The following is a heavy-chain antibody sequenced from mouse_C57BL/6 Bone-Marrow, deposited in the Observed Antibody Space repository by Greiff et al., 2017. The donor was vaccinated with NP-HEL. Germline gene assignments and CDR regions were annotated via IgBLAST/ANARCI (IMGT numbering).Heavy chain of an antibody. V-gene: IGHV1-69*01. CDR1: GYTFTSYW. J-gene: IGHJ3*01. D-gene: IGHD1-1*01. CDR3: ARGELITTVVPFAY. CDR2: IDPSDSYT. Sequence: QVQLQQPGAELVMPGASVKLSCKASGYTFTSYWMHWVKQRPGQGLEWIGEIDPSDSYTNYNQKFKGKSTLTVDKSSSTAYMQLSSLTSEDSAVYYGARGELITTVVPFAYWGQGTLVTVSA.